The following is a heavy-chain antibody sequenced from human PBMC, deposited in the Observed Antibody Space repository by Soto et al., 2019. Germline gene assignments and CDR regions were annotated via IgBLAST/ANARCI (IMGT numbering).Heavy chain of an antibody. CDR1: GGTLSSYA. CDR2: IIPICGTS. V-gene: IGHV1-69*13. J-gene: IGHJ6*04. D-gene: IGHD2-21*02. CDR3: AIIAGRDCGGGCYPGDFSHYYYAKDG. Sequence: SVNVSCKASGGTLSSYAISWVRQAPGQGREWMGGIIPICGTSNYAQKLQGRVTITADESTSTAYMELSSLRSEDTAVYYCAIIAGRDCGGGCYPGDFSHYYYAKDGWGEATSVNVSS.